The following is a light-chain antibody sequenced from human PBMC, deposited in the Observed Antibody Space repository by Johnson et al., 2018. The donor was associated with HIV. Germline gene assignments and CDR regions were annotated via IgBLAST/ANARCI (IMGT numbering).Light chain of an antibody. V-gene: IGLV1-51*02. Sequence: QPVLTQPPSVSAAPGQKVTISCSGSNSNIGNNYVSWYRQLPGTAPKLIIYENNKRPSGIPNRFSGSKSGTSATLGITGLQTGDEADYYCGTWDSSLSTYVFGTGTNVTVL. J-gene: IGLJ1*01. CDR3: GTWDSSLSTYV. CDR1: NSNIGNNY. CDR2: ENN.